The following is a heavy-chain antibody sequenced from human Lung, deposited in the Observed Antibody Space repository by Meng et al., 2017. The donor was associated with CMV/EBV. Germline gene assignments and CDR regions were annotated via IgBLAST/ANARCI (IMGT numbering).Heavy chain of an antibody. D-gene: IGHD6-13*01. V-gene: IGHV1-46*01. CDR1: GYTFTSSY. Sequence: ASVKVSXKASGYTFTSSYMNWVRQAPGQGLEWMGIINPTGGGTSYAQKFQGRVTMTRDTSTSTVYMELSSLRSEDTAVYYCARDHPPQSSSPPGVNWFDPWGQGXLVTVSS. J-gene: IGHJ5*02. CDR3: ARDHPPQSSSPPGVNWFDP. CDR2: INPTGGGT.